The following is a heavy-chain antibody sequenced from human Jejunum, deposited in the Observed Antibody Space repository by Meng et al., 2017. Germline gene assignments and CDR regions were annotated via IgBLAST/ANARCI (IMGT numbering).Heavy chain of an antibody. J-gene: IGHJ4*02. Sequence: GGSLRLSCEASEFTFSSYEMNWVRQAPGKGLEWVSYISSGGATIYYADSVKGRFTISRDNAQKSLYLQLNSLRADETGVYYCATFSTVTTSDYWGQGTLVTVSS. D-gene: IGHD4-17*01. CDR1: EFTFSSYE. V-gene: IGHV3-48*03. CDR3: ATFSTVTTSDY. CDR2: ISSGGATI.